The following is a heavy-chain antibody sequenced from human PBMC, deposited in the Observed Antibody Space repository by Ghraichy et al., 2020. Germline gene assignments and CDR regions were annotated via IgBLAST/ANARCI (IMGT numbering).Heavy chain of an antibody. Sequence: SETLSLTCNVSGHSISGYFWSWIRHPPGKGLEWIGYVFSSWISSYSPSFKSRLTLSAYTSMNQFSLKLTSMSAADTAVYFCARGRGRGGCVYMDVWGAGTTVIVSS. D-gene: IGHD3-16*01. CDR1: GHSISGYF. J-gene: IGHJ6*03. V-gene: IGHV4-59*01. CDR2: VFSSWIS. CDR3: ARGRGRGGCVYMDV.